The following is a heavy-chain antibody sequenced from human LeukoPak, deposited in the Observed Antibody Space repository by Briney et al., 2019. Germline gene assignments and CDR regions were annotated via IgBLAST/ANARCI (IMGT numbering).Heavy chain of an antibody. V-gene: IGHV4-59*08. CDR3: ARHGSGYDLFFDY. D-gene: IGHD5-12*01. J-gene: IGHJ4*02. Sequence: PSETLSLTCTVSGGSISNYYWSWIRQPPGKGLEWIGYIYYSGSTNYNPSLKSRVTISVDTSKYQFSLKVRSVTAADTAVYFCARHGSGYDLFFDYWGQGTLVTVSS. CDR1: GGSISNYY. CDR2: IYYSGST.